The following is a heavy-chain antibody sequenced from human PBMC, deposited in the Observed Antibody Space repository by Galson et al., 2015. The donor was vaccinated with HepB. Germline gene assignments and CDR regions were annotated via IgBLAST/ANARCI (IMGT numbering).Heavy chain of an antibody. D-gene: IGHD6-19*01. CDR3: AKGGSGWYLVHRNNWFDP. V-gene: IGHV3-23*01. J-gene: IGHJ5*02. CDR1: GFTFSSYA. Sequence: SLRLSCAASGFTFSSYAMSWVRQAPGKGLEWVSAISGSGGSTYYADSVKGRFTISRDNSKNTLYLQMNSLRAEDTAVYYCAKGGSGWYLVHRNNWFDPWGQGTLVTVSS. CDR2: ISGSGGST.